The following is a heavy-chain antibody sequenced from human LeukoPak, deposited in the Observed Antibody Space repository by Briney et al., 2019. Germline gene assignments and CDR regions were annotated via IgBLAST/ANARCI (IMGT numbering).Heavy chain of an antibody. D-gene: IGHD4-11*01. V-gene: IGHV3-48*01. Sequence: PGGSLRLSCVVSGFTFDSYSMNWVRQAPGKGLEWISYISNSGSPIYYADSVKGRFTISRDKDKSSLYLQRNSLAADDTAVYYCARGLALGLTVTPKAFDYWGQGTLVTVSS. J-gene: IGHJ4*02. CDR3: ARGLALGLTVTPKAFDY. CDR1: GFTFDSYS. CDR2: ISNSGSPI.